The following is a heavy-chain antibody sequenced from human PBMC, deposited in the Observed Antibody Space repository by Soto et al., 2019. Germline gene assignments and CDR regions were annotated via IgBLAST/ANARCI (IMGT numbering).Heavy chain of an antibody. V-gene: IGHV3-15*01. D-gene: IGHD3-3*01. J-gene: IGHJ6*03. CDR1: GFTFSNAW. Sequence: GGSLRLSCAASGFTFSNAWMSWVRQAPGKGLEWVGRIKSKTDGGTTDYAAPVKGRFTISRDDSKNTLYLQMNSLKTEDTAVYYCTTVDFWSGYNYYYYYYMDVWGKGTTVTVSS. CDR2: IKSKTDGGTT. CDR3: TTVDFWSGYNYYYYYYMDV.